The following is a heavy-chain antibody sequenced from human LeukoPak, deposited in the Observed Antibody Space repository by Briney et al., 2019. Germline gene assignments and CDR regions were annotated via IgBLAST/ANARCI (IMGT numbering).Heavy chain of an antibody. CDR2: ISACNGNT. CDR1: GYTFAGYY. J-gene: IGHJ4*02. Sequence: ASVKVSCKASGYTFAGYYMHWVRQAPGQGLEWMGWISACNGNTNYAQKLQGRVTMTTDTSTSTAYMELRSLRSDDTAVYYCARMGGSGSYLLSDWGQGTLVTVSS. D-gene: IGHD1-26*01. CDR3: ARMGGSGSYLLSD. V-gene: IGHV1-18*04.